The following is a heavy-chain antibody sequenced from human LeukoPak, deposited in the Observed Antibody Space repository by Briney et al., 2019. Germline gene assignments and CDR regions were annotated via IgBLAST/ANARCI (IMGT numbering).Heavy chain of an antibody. V-gene: IGHV4-34*01. CDR1: GGSFSGYY. CDR3: ARLLRFFNWFDP. J-gene: IGHJ5*02. D-gene: IGHD3-3*01. Sequence: SETLSLTCAVYGGSFSGYYWSWIRQPPGKGLEWIGEINHSGSTNYNPSLKSRATISVDTSKNQFSLKLSSVTAADTAVYYCARLLRFFNWFDPWGQGTLVTVSS. CDR2: INHSGST.